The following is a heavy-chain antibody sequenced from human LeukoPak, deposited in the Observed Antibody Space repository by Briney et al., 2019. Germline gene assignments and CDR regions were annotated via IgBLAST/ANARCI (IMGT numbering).Heavy chain of an antibody. CDR2: INSDGSST. Sequence: APGXXXVWVSRINSDGSSTSYADSVKGRFTISRDNAKNTLYLQMNSLRAEDTAVYYCARGLRPDYWGQGTLVTVSS. D-gene: IGHD5/OR15-5a*01. J-gene: IGHJ4*02. V-gene: IGHV3-74*01. CDR3: ARGLRPDY.